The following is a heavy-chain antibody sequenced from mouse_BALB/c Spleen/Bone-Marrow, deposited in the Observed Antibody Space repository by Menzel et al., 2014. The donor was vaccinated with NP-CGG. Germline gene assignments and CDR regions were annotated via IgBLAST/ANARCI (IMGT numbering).Heavy chain of an antibody. CDR1: GDSITSGY. CDR2: INFSGST. V-gene: IGHV3-8*02. D-gene: IGHD2-4*01. J-gene: IGHJ4*01. Sequence: EVQGVESGPSLVKPSQTLSLTCSVTGDSITSGYWNWIRKFPANKLEYMGYINFSGSTYYNPSLESRISITRDTSENQYYLHLNSVTTEDTATYYCASGGPTMITYYAMDYWGQGTSVTVSS. CDR3: ASGGPTMITYYAMDY.